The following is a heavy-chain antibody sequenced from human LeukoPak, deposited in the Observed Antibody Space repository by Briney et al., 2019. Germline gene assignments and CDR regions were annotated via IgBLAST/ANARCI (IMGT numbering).Heavy chain of an antibody. CDR1: GYTFTSYD. J-gene: IGHJ1*01. Sequence: GASVKVSCKASGYTFTSYDINWVRQATGQGLEWMGGIIPIFGTANYAQKFQGRVTITADESTSTAYMELSSLRSDDTAVYYCARDFLTKYSGSYEAYFQHWGQGTLVTVSS. D-gene: IGHD1-26*01. CDR3: ARDFLTKYSGSYEAYFQH. V-gene: IGHV1-69*13. CDR2: IIPIFGTA.